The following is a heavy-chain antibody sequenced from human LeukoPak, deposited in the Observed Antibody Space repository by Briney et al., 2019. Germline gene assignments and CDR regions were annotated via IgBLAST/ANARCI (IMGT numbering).Heavy chain of an antibody. CDR1: GFTFSSYD. Sequence: TGGSLRLSCAASGFTFSSYDTHWVRQATGKGLEWVSAIGTAGDTYYPGSVKGRFTISRENAKNSLYLQMNSLRAGDTAVYYCARGYDYGYGLDHWGQGTLVTVSS. V-gene: IGHV3-13*01. D-gene: IGHD5-18*01. CDR2: IGTAGDT. CDR3: ARGYDYGYGLDH. J-gene: IGHJ4*02.